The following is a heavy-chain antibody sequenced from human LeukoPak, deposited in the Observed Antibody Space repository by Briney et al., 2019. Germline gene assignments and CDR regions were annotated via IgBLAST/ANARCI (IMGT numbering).Heavy chain of an antibody. CDR2: IKQDGSEK. J-gene: IGHJ4*02. CDR3: ARGSPLSYDFWSGYHFDY. D-gene: IGHD3-3*01. Sequence: PGGSLRLSCAASGFTFSSYWMSWVRQAPGRGREWVANIKQDGSEKYYVDSVKGRFTISRDNAKNSLYLQMNSLRAEDTAVYYCARGSPLSYDFWSGYHFDYWGQGTLVTVSS. CDR1: GFTFSSYW. V-gene: IGHV3-7*01.